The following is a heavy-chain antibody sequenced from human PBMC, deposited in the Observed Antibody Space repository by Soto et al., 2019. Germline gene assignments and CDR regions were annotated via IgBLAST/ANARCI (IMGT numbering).Heavy chain of an antibody. Sequence: SXRLSFAAPGFTFSDYYMSWIRQAPGKRLEWVSYISSSGSTIYYADSVKGRFTISRDNAKNSLYLQMNSLRAEDTAVYYCARGIRHIVVVTADYYYGMDVWGQGTTVTVSS. CDR3: ARGIRHIVVVTADYYYGMDV. V-gene: IGHV3-11*01. CDR2: ISSSGSTI. J-gene: IGHJ6*02. D-gene: IGHD2-21*02. CDR1: GFTFSDYY.